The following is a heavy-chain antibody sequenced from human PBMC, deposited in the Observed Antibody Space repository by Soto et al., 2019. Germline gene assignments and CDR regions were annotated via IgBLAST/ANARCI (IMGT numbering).Heavy chain of an antibody. CDR1: GYTLTSYD. V-gene: IGHV1-8*01. CDR2: MNPNSGNT. CDR3: ARVVGYCTNGVCYNWFDP. J-gene: IGHJ5*02. Sequence: ASVKVSCKASGYTLTSYDINWVRQATGQGLEWMGWMNPNSGNTGYAQKFQGRVTMTRITSISTAHMELSSLRSEDTAVYYCARVVGYCTNGVCYNWFDPWGQGTLVTVSS. D-gene: IGHD2-8*01.